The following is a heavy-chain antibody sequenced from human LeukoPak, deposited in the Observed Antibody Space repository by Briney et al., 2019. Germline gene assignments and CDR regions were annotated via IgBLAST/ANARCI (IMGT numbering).Heavy chain of an antibody. V-gene: IGHV3-21*01. CDR2: ISSSSSYI. J-gene: IGHJ3*02. D-gene: IGHD6-13*01. CDR1: GFTFSSYS. Sequence: QAGGFLRLSCAASGFTFSSYSMNWVRQAPGKGLEWVSSISSSSSYIYYADSVKGRFTISRDNAKNSLYLQMNSLRAEDTAVYYCARAPGDSSSWYDAFDIWGQGAMVTVSS. CDR3: ARAPGDSSSWYDAFDI.